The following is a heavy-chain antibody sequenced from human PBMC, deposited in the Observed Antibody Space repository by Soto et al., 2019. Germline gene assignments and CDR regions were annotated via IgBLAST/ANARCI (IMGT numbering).Heavy chain of an antibody. CDR3: EPKVAFTWLTYFDI. J-gene: IGHJ2*01. D-gene: IGHD3-22*01. CDR2: IAPNNGNT. CDR1: GYKFTDHR. Sequence: ASVKVSCKTSGYKFTDHRIHWVRQAPGQGLEWMGWIAPNNGNTHYFPKFKGRVTMTSDTSTSTAHMELAELTSDDTAVHSREPKVAFTWLTYFDIWGRGTLVTVSS. V-gene: IGHV1-2*02.